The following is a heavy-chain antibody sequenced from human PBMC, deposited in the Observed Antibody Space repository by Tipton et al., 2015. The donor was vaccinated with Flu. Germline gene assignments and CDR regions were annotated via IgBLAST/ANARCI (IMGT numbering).Heavy chain of an antibody. CDR1: GDSIRNDYF. D-gene: IGHD1-7*01. J-gene: IGHJ4*02. CDR2: IYYSGST. Sequence: TLSLTCAVSGDSIRNDYFWGWIRQPPGKGLEWIAYIYYSGSTNYNPSLKSRISISVDTSKNQFSLKLSSVTAADTAVYYCARVAHNWNYSIDYWGQGTLVTVSS. V-gene: IGHV4-59*01. CDR3: ARVAHNWNYSIDY.